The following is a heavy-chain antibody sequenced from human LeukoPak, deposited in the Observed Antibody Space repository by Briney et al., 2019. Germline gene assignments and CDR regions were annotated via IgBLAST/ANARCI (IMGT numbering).Heavy chain of an antibody. CDR1: GFTFSSYG. CDR2: ISYDGSNK. J-gene: IGHJ6*03. CDR3: AKRTLYYYYYMDV. V-gene: IGHV3-30*18. Sequence: GGSLRLSCAASGFTFSSYGMHWVRQAPGKGLEWVAVISYDGSNKYYADSVKGRFTISRDNSKNTLYLQMNSLRAEDTAVYYCAKRTLYYYYYMDVWGKGTTVTVSS.